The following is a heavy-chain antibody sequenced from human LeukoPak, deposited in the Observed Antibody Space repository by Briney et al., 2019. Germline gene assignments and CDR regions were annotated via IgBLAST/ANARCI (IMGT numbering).Heavy chain of an antibody. J-gene: IGHJ4*02. V-gene: IGHV3-23*01. CDR1: GFTFTSYT. CDR3: AKDQRRESPHYLDS. CDR2: ISASGGST. Sequence: PGGSLRLSCVASGFTFTSYTMIWFRQVPGKGLEWVSGISASGGSTSYADSVRGRFTISRDNSKNTLYVQMNSLRDEDTAVYYCAKDQRRESPHYLDSWGQGTLVTVSS.